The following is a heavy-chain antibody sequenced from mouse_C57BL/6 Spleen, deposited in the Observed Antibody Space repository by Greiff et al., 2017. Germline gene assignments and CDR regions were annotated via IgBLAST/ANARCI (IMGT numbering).Heavy chain of an antibody. CDR3: ARGGAYYDYDWYFDV. J-gene: IGHJ1*03. CDR2: ISYSGST. Sequence: EVQLVESGPGMVKPSQSLSLTCTVTGYSITSGYDWHWIRHFPGNKLEWMGYISYSGSTNYNPSLKSRISITHDTSKNHFFLKLNSVTTEDTATYYCARGGAYYDYDWYFDVWGTGTTVTVSS. V-gene: IGHV3-1*01. D-gene: IGHD2-4*01. CDR1: GYSITSGYD.